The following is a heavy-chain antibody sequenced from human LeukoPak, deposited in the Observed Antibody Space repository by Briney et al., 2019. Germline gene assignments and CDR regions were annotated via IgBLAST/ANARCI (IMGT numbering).Heavy chain of an antibody. V-gene: IGHV1-69*04. J-gene: IGHJ6*02. CDR3: AREEWFGERTGRLNYYYYGMDV. Sequence: ASVKVSCKASGGTFSSYAISWVRQAPGQGLEWMGRIIPILGIANYAQKFQGRVTITADKSTSTAYMELSSLRSEDTAVYYCAREEWFGERTGRLNYYYYGMDVWGQGTTVTVSS. CDR1: GGTFSSYA. CDR2: IIPILGIA. D-gene: IGHD3-10*01.